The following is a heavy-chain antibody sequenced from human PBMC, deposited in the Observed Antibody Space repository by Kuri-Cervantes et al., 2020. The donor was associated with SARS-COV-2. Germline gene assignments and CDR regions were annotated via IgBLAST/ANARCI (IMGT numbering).Heavy chain of an antibody. J-gene: IGHJ3*02. V-gene: IGHV1-8*02. CDR3: ASDSSGWYRDAFDI. CDR2: INPNSGGT. Sequence: ASVKVSCKASGGIFNIYAINWVRQAPGQGLEWMGWINPNSGGTSYAQKFQGRVTMTRNTSISTAYMELSSLRAEDTAAYYCASDSSGWYRDAFDIWGQGTMVTVSS. CDR1: GGIFNIYA. D-gene: IGHD6-19*01.